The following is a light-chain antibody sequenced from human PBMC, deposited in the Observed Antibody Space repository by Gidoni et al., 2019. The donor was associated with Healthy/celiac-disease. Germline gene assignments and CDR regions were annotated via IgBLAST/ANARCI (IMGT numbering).Light chain of an antibody. J-gene: IGKJ2*01. V-gene: IGKV1-33*01. CDR1: QDISNY. Sequence: DIQMTQSPSSLSASVGDRVTITCQASQDISNYLNWYQQKPGKAPKLLIYDASNLETGVPSRFSGSGSGTDFTFTISSLLPEDIATYYCQQYDNLPGTFGQGTKLEIK. CDR3: QQYDNLPGT. CDR2: DAS.